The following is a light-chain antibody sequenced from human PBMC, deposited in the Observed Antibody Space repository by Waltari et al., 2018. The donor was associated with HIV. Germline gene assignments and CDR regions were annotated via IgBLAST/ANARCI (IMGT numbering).Light chain of an antibody. CDR3: QQYANLPRT. V-gene: IGKV3-20*01. CDR2: GAS. J-gene: IGKJ2*01. Sequence: EIVLTQSPGTLSLSPGQRATLSCRASQNIATSLGWFQQKPGQAPRLLVYGASKTAVGIPDRFTGSGSGTDFILTIKRLEPEDFAVYYCQQYANLPRTFGQGTKLEI. CDR1: QNIATS.